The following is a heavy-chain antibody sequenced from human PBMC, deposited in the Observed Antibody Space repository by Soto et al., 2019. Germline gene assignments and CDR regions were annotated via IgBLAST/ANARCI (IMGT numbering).Heavy chain of an antibody. D-gene: IGHD5-18*01. J-gene: IGHJ6*02. CDR2: TSYGGSTN. Sequence: QVQLVESGGGVVQPGRSLRLSCAASGFTFNTYGMHWVRQAPGKGLEWVAVTSYGGSTNFYGDSVMGRFTISRDNSKNTLYQQMNSRRADDTAVYYRAKDRGSSYGFLNYQGMDVWGQGTTGPVP. CDR3: AKDRGSSYGFLNYQGMDV. V-gene: IGHV3-30*18. CDR1: GFTFNTYG.